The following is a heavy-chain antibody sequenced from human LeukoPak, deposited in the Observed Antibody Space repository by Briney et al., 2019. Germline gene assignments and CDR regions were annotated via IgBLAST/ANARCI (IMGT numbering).Heavy chain of an antibody. D-gene: IGHD2-15*01. V-gene: IGHV4-34*01. CDR3: ASQPDCSGGSCYRRFDY. CDR1: GGSFSGYY. CDR2: INHSGST. Sequence: PSETLSLTXAVYGGSFSGYYWSWIRQPPGKGLEWIGEINHSGSTNYNPSLKSRVTISVDTSKNQFSLKLSSVTAADTAVYYCASQPDCSGGSCYRRFDYWGQGTLVTVSS. J-gene: IGHJ4*02.